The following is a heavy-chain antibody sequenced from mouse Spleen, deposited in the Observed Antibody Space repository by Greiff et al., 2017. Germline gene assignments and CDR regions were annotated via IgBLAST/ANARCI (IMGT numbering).Heavy chain of an antibody. D-gene: IGHD4-1*01. CDR3: ARHESNWEALFAY. V-gene: IGHV2-6-1*01. CDR2: IWSDGST. J-gene: IGHJ3*01. CDR1: GFSLTSYG. Sequence: VQLQETGPGLVAPSQSLSITCTVSGFSLTSYGVHWVRQPPGKGLEWLVVIWSDGSTNYNSALKSRLSISKDNSKSQVFLKMNSLQTDDTAMYYCARHESNWEALFAYWGQGTLVTVSA.